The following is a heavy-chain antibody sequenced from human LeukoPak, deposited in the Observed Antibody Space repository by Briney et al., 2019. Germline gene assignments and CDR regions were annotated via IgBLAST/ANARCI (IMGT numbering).Heavy chain of an antibody. CDR2: ISHSGST. J-gene: IGHJ4*02. CDR3: ARGRDYYDSSGYSLRFDY. Sequence: SQTLSLTCAVSGGSIISGGYSWSWIRQPPGKGLEWIGYISHSGSTYYHPSLKSRVTISVDRSKNQFSLKLSSVTAADTAVYYCARGRDYYDSSGYSLRFDYWGQGTLVTVSS. CDR1: GGSIISGGYS. D-gene: IGHD3-22*01. V-gene: IGHV4-30-2*01.